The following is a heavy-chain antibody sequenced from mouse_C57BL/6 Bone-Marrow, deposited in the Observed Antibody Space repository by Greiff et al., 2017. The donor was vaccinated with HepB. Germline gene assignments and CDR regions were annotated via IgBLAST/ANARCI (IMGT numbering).Heavy chain of an antibody. CDR1: GFSLTSYG. CDR3: ARISTGFAY. D-gene: IGHD1-1*01. Sequence: QVQLQQSGPGLVQPSLSLSITCTVSGFSLTSYGVHWVRQSPGKGLEWLGVIWSGGSTDYNAAFISRLSISKDNSKSQVFFKMNSLQADDTAIYYCARISTGFAYWGQGTLVTVSA. V-gene: IGHV2-2*01. J-gene: IGHJ3*01. CDR2: IWSGGST.